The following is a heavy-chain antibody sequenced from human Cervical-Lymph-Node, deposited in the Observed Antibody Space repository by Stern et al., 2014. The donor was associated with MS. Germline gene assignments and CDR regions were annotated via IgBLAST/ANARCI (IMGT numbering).Heavy chain of an antibody. J-gene: IGHJ5*02. Sequence: VQLVESGPGLVKPSQTLSLTCTVSGGSISSSGYYWSWIRQPADKGLEGIGRIHDSGSTYYNPSRKGGGTISMDTAKNQFSLKLPSVTAADTAVYYCATTRWDLFTWNWFDPWGQGTLVTVSS. V-gene: IGHV4-61*02. CDR3: ATTRWDLFTWNWFDP. CDR2: IHDSGST. CDR1: GGSISSSGYY. D-gene: IGHD1-26*01.